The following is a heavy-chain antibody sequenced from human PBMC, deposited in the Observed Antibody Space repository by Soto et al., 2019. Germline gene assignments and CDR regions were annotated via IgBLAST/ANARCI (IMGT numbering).Heavy chain of an antibody. V-gene: IGHV3-30*18. Sequence: QVQLVESGGGVVQPGRSLRLSCVGSEFTFSSYSMHWLRQTPGKGLEWLAIISYDGKNKNYAKSLKGRFTISRDNSKNTRYLQMNVLSPEATAVYYCAKDRYVRGGWPNFYCFDCWGQGTLVTVSS. J-gene: IGHJ4*02. CDR2: ISYDGKNK. CDR1: EFTFSSYS. CDR3: AKDRYVRGGWPNFYCFDC. D-gene: IGHD6-19*01.